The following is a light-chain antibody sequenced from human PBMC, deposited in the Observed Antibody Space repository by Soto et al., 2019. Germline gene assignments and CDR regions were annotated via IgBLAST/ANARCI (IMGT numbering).Light chain of an antibody. CDR3: QTWGTGIRV. Sequence: QSVLNQSPSASASLGASVKLTCTLSSGHSTYDIAWHQQQPEKGPRYLMKLNSDGSHSKGDGIPDRFSGSSSGAERYLTISSLQSEDEADYYCQTWGTGIRVFGGGTKLTVL. V-gene: IGLV4-69*01. CDR2: LNSDGSH. CDR1: SGHSTYD. J-gene: IGLJ3*02.